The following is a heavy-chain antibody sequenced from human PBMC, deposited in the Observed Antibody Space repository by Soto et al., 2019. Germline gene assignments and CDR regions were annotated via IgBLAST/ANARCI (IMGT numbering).Heavy chain of an antibody. CDR3: AKESLKTPVTGPVDC. D-gene: IGHD6-19*01. J-gene: IGHJ4*02. V-gene: IGHV3-23*01. Sequence: EVQLLESGGGLVQPGGSQRLSCTASGFTFSSYALSWVRQAPGKGLEWVSSISGSGGSRYYADSVKGRVTISKDNSTNTLYLQMSSLITEDKAVYYCAKESLKTPVTGPVDCWGQGTVVTVSS. CDR1: GFTFSSYA. CDR2: ISGSGGSR.